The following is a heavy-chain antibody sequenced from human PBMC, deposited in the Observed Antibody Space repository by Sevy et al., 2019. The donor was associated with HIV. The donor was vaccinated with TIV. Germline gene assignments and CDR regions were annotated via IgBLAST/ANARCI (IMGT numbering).Heavy chain of an antibody. CDR3: ARDKVSFSITVRGVVSNYALDV. D-gene: IGHD3-16*01. V-gene: IGHV3-30*03. CDR1: GFMFSSYG. CDR2: ISYDGNTK. Sequence: GGSLRLSCSASGFMFSSYGMHWVRQAPGKGLEWVAGISYDGNTKFLIDSVKGRFTISRDTSRKTLSLQMNSVRSEDTAVYLCARDKVSFSITVRGVVSNYALDVWGRGTTVTVSS. J-gene: IGHJ6*02.